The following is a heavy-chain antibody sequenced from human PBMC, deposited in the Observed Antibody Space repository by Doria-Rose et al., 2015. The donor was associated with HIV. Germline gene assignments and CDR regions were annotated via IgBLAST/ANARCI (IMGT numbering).Heavy chain of an antibody. CDR2: LYSDGTT. CDR1: GFTVRNNY. CDR3: AREVYSYGYYNY. V-gene: IGHV3-53*01. Sequence: GGGLVQPGGSLKLSCAASGFTVRNNYMTWVRQAQGRGLEWVSLLYSDGTTYYADSVRGRFTISRDNSKNTLFLQMNDLRVEDTALYYCAREVYSYGYYNYWGRGTLVTVSS. D-gene: IGHD3-3*01. J-gene: IGHJ4*02.